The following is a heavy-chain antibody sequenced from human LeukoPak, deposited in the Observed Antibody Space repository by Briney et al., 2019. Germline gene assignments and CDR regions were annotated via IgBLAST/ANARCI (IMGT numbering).Heavy chain of an antibody. V-gene: IGHV3-74*01. CDR3: ARGYSGGYRIDY. CDR1: GFTFSNYW. D-gene: IGHD1-26*01. CDR2: INPDGTTT. J-gene: IGHJ4*02. Sequence: GGSLRLSCAASGFTFSNYWVHWVRQAPGMGLVWVSRINPDGTTTSYADSVKGRFTISRDNAKNTLYLQMNSLRAEDTAVYYCARGYSGGYRIDYWGQGTLVTVSS.